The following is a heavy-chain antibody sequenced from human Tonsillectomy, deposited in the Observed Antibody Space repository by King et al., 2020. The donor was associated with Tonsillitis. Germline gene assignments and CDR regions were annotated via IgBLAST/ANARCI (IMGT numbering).Heavy chain of an antibody. D-gene: IGHD2-2*01. V-gene: IGHV4-39*01. CDR1: GGSISSSSYY. CDR2: IYYSGST. CDR3: ARSLVVPAASPFDY. J-gene: IGHJ4*02. Sequence: QLQLQESGPGLVKPSETLSLTCTVSGGSISSSSYYWGWIRQPPGKGLEWIGSIYYSGSTYYNPSLKSRVTISVDTSKNQFSLKLSSVTAADTAVYYCARSLVVPAASPFDYWGQGTLVTVS.